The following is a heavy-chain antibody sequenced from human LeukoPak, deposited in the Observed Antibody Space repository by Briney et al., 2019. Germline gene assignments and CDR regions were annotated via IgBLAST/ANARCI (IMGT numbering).Heavy chain of an antibody. CDR1: GYTFTSYD. J-gene: IGHJ5*02. D-gene: IGHD2-15*01. CDR3: ARGGYCSGGSCYPIALYNWFDP. CDR2: MNPNSGNT. Sequence: VASVKVSCKASGYTFTSYDINWVRQATGQGLEWMGWMNPNSGNTGYAQKFQGRVTITRNTSISTAYMELSSLRSEDTAVYYCARGGYCSGGSCYPIALYNWFDPWGQGTLVTVSS. V-gene: IGHV1-8*03.